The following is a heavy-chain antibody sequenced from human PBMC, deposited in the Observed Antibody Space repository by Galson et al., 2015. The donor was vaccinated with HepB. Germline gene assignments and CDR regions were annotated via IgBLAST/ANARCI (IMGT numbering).Heavy chain of an antibody. CDR2: ISAYNGNT. CDR1: GYTFTSYG. J-gene: IGHJ4*02. CDR3: ARAVGSGYYYVWYFDY. Sequence: SVKVSCKASGYTFTSYGISWVRQAPGQGLEWMGWISAYNGNTNYAQKLQGRVTMTTDTSTSTAYMELRSLRSGDTAVYYCARAVGSGYYYVWYFDYWDQGTLVTVSS. V-gene: IGHV1-18*04. D-gene: IGHD3-22*01.